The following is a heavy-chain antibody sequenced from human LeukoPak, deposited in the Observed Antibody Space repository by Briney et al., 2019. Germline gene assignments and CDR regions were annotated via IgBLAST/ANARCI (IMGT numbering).Heavy chain of an antibody. CDR1: GYTFTSYD. Sequence: ASVKVSCKASGYTFTSYDINWVRQATGQGLEWMGWMNPNGGNTGYAQKFQGRVTMTRNTSISTAYMELSSLRSEDTAVYYCARGSDSSGYYYAIAKMYYFDYWGQGTLVTVSS. CDR3: ARGSDSSGYYYAIAKMYYFDY. D-gene: IGHD3-22*01. V-gene: IGHV1-8*01. CDR2: MNPNGGNT. J-gene: IGHJ4*02.